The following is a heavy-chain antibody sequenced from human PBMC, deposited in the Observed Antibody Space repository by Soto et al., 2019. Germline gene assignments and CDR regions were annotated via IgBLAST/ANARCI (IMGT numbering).Heavy chain of an antibody. Sequence: GASVKVSCKASGFTFTSYGICWVRQSPGQGLEWMGWISAYNGNTNYAQKLQGRVTMTTDTSTSTAYMELRSLRSDDTAVYYCARDTDSSGWSDAFDIWGQGTMVTVSS. CDR1: GFTFTSYG. CDR2: ISAYNGNT. V-gene: IGHV1-18*01. D-gene: IGHD6-19*01. J-gene: IGHJ3*02. CDR3: ARDTDSSGWSDAFDI.